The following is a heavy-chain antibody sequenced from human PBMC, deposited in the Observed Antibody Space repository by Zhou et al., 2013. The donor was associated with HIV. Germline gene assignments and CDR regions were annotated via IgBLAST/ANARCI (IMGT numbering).Heavy chain of an antibody. Sequence: QVQLQESGPGLLKPSETLSLTCAVSGYSISSGYYWGWIRQPPGKGLEWIGSIYHSGSTYYNPSLKSRVTISVDTSKNQFSLKLSSVTAADTAEYYCARERPAAPTWVLDVWGKGPRSPSPQ. CDR1: GYSISSGYY. V-gene: IGHV4-38-2*02. D-gene: IGHD2-2*01. CDR3: ARERPAAPTWVLDV. J-gene: IGHJ6*04. CDR2: IYHSGST.